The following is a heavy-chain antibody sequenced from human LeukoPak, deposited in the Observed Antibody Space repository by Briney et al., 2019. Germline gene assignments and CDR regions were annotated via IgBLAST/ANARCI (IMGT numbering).Heavy chain of an antibody. CDR1: GFTFSKYW. D-gene: IGHD3-22*01. Sequence: GGSLRLSCAASGFTFSKYWMLWVRQAPGKGLEWVAVIYSDGSKQNYADSVKGRFTISRDDSKNTVYLQMNSLRADDTAVYYCAKDVRSGYFDYWGQGTLVTVSS. CDR3: AKDVRSGYFDY. J-gene: IGHJ4*02. V-gene: IGHV3-30*18. CDR2: IYSDGSKQ.